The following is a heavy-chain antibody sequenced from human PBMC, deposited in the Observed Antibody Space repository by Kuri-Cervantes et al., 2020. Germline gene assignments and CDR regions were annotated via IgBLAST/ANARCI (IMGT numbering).Heavy chain of an antibody. CDR2: ISAYNGDT. D-gene: IGHD2-2*01. J-gene: IGHJ3*02. CDR1: GYTFTSYG. Sequence: ASVKVSCKASGYTFTSYGISWVRQAPGQGLEWMGWISAYNGDTNYAQKLQGRVTITTDESTSTAYMELSSLRSEDTAVYYCAGGQGYCSSISCYQDAFDIWGQGTMVAVSS. V-gene: IGHV1-18*01. CDR3: AGGQGYCSSISCYQDAFDI.